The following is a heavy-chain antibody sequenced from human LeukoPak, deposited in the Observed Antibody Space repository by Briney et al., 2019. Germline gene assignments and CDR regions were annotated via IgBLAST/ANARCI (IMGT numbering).Heavy chain of an antibody. CDR3: ARDGTSTDDY. J-gene: IGHJ4*02. Sequence: ASVKVSCKTSGYTFSNFGISWVRQAPGQGLEWMGWISGNDDNPNYGQKFQGRFTVTTDSSTSTAYMELRNLRSDDTAVYYCARDGTSTDDYWGQGTLVTVSS. D-gene: IGHD2-2*01. V-gene: IGHV1-18*01. CDR1: GYTFSNFG. CDR2: ISGNDDNP.